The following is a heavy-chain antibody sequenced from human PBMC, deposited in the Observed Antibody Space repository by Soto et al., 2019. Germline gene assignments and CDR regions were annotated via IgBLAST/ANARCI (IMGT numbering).Heavy chain of an antibody. Sequence: SETLCLTGTVSGGSMISYYWTWLRQSPGRGLEWIGYISYSGSTYYNPSLKSRVTISADTSKNQFSLRMNSMIAADTAVYYCARADPDASVGYWGQGTQVTVSS. D-gene: IGHD2-15*01. V-gene: IGHV4-59*01. CDR1: GGSMISYY. CDR2: ISYSGST. CDR3: ARADPDASVGY. J-gene: IGHJ4*02.